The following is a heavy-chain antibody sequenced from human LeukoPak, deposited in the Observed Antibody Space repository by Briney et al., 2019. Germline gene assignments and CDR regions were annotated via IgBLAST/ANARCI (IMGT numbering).Heavy chain of an antibody. Sequence: SETLSLTCTVSGDSIDSYYWSWIRRPPGKGLEWIGYIYYRGTTSYSPFLKSRVTISVDTSKNQFSLKLNSVTAADTAVYYCARLPRYGGYDHFDYWGQGILVIVSS. CDR3: ARLPRYGGYDHFDY. CDR2: IYYRGTT. V-gene: IGHV4-59*12. J-gene: IGHJ4*02. CDR1: GDSIDSYY. D-gene: IGHD5-12*01.